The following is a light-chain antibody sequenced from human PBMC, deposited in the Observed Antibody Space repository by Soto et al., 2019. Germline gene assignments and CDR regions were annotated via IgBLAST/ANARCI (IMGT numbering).Light chain of an antibody. CDR2: GNS. J-gene: IGLJ1*01. V-gene: IGLV1-40*01. CDR1: SSNIGAGYD. Sequence: QPVLTQPPSVSGAPGQRVTISCTGSSSNIGAGYDVHWYQQLPGTAPKLLIYGNSNRPSGVPDRFSGSKSGTSASLAITGLHAEDEADYYCQSYDSNLSGSHYVFGAGTKLTVL. CDR3: QSYDSNLSGSHYV.